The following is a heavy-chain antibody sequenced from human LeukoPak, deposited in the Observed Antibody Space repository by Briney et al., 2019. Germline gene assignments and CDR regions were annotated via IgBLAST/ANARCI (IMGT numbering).Heavy chain of an antibody. Sequence: GGSLRLSCAASGFTVSSNYMSWVRQAPGKGLEWVSVIYSGGSTYYADSVKGRFTISRDNSKNTLYLQMNSLRAEDTAVYYCAKCASTSCYLGYWGQGTLVTVSS. V-gene: IGHV3-53*01. CDR1: GFTVSSNY. CDR2: IYSGGST. CDR3: AKCASTSCYLGY. J-gene: IGHJ4*02. D-gene: IGHD2-2*01.